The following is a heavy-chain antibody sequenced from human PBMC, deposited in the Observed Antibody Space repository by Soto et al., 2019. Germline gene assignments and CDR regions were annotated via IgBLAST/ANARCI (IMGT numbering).Heavy chain of an antibody. CDR2: ISGSGGST. J-gene: IGHJ5*02. CDR3: AKVPSGSPRNNWFDP. CDR1: GFTFSSYA. Sequence: GGSLRLSCAASGFTFSSYAMSWVRQAPGKGLEWVSAISGSGGSTYYADSVKGRFTISRDNSKNTLYLQMNSLRAEDTAVYYCAKVPSGSPRNNWFDPWGQGTLVTVSS. V-gene: IGHV3-23*01. D-gene: IGHD1-26*01.